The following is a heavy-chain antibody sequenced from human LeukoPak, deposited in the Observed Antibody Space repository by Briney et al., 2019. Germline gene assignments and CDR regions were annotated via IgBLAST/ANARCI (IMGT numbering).Heavy chain of an antibody. D-gene: IGHD2-2*01. Sequence: PSQTLSLTCAVSGGSISSGGYSWSWIRQPPGKGLEWIRYIYHSGSTYYNPSLKSRVTISVDRSKNQFSLKLSSVTAADTAVYYCARQKSDCSSTSCSTRGYWFDPWGQGTLVTVSS. CDR2: IYHSGST. CDR3: ARQKSDCSSTSCSTRGYWFDP. V-gene: IGHV4-30-2*01. CDR1: GGSISSGGYS. J-gene: IGHJ5*02.